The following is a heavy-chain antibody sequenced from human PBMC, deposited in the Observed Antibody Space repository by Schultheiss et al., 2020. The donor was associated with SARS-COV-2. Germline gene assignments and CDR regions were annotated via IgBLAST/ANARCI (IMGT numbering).Heavy chain of an antibody. V-gene: IGHV4-61*01. Sequence: SETLSLTCTVSGGSVSSVSYYYSWIRQPPGKGLEWIGYIYYTGSTNYNPSLKSRVTISVDTSKNQFSLKLRSMTAADTAVYYCARSVERSGWAGGNYWGQGTLVTVSS. D-gene: IGHD6-19*01. CDR2: IYYTGST. CDR3: ARSVERSGWAGGNY. CDR1: GGSVSSVSYY. J-gene: IGHJ4*02.